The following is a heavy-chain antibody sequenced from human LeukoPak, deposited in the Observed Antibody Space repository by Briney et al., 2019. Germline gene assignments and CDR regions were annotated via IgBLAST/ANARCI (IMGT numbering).Heavy chain of an antibody. CDR3: AGDLVTAKTYYYGMDV. V-gene: IGHV4-4*07. Sequence: SETLSLTCTVSGGSISSYYWSWIRQPARQGLEWIGRIYTSGSTNYNPSLKSRVTMSVDTSKNQFSLKLSSVTATDTAVYYCAGDLVTAKTYYYGMDVWGQGTTVTVSS. CDR1: GGSISSYY. D-gene: IGHD2-21*02. J-gene: IGHJ6*02. CDR2: IYTSGST.